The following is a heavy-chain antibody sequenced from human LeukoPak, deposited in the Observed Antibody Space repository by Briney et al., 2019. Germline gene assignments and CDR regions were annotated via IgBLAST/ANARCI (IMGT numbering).Heavy chain of an antibody. CDR1: GGSFSGYY. D-gene: IGHD3-10*01. V-gene: IGHV4-34*01. CDR3: ASSYYGSGSYLFDY. CDR2: INHSGST. Sequence: SETLSLTCAVYGGSFSGYYWSWIRQPPGKGLEWIGEINHSGSTNYNPSLKSRVTISVDTSKNQFSLKLSSVTAADTAVYYCASSYYGSGSYLFDYWGQGTLVTVSS. J-gene: IGHJ4*02.